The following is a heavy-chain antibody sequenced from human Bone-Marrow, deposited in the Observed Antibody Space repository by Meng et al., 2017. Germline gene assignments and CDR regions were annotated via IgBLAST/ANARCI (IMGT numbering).Heavy chain of an antibody. D-gene: IGHD5-18*01. V-gene: IGHV3-33*08. Sequence: GGSLRLSCAASGFTFSSYAMSWVRQAPGKGLEWVAVIWYDGSNKYYADSVKGRFTISRDNSKNTLYLQMNSLRAEDTAVYYCARDLGVDTAIPGLDYWGQGTLVTVSS. CDR2: IWYDGSNK. CDR1: GFTFSSYA. J-gene: IGHJ4*02. CDR3: ARDLGVDTAIPGLDY.